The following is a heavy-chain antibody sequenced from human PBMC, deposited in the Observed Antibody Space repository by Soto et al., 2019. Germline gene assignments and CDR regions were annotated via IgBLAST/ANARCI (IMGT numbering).Heavy chain of an antibody. J-gene: IGHJ6*02. D-gene: IGHD6-13*01. CDR1: GFTFSSYA. CDR2: ISGSGGRT. CDR3: AKPADGTRGVGGMDV. V-gene: IGHV3-23*01. Sequence: EVQLLESGGGLVQPGGSLRLSCAASGFTFSSYAMTWVRQGPGKGLEWVSGISGSGGRTYYADSVKGRFTISRDNSKNTLYLQMNSLRAEDTAVYYCAKPADGTRGVGGMDVWGQGTTVTVSS.